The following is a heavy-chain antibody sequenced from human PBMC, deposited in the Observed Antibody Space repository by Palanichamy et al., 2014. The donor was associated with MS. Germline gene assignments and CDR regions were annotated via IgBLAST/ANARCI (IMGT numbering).Heavy chain of an antibody. CDR1: GFTFDDYA. Sequence: EVQLVESGGGLVQPGRSLRLSCAASGFTFDDYAMHWVRQAPGKGLEWVSGISWNSGSIGYADSVKGRFTISRDNAKNSLYLQMNSLRAEDTALYYCAKTQYCSGGSCPFDYWGQGTLVTVSS. CDR3: AKTQYCSGGSCPFDY. CDR2: ISWNSGSI. V-gene: IGHV3-9*01. J-gene: IGHJ4*02. D-gene: IGHD2-15*01.